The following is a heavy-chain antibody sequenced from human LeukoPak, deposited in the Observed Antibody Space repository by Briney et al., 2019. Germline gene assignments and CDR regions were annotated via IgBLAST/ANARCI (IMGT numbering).Heavy chain of an antibody. J-gene: IGHJ4*02. CDR2: IYYSGST. CDR3: ARLQRLYYGSGSYYFDY. D-gene: IGHD3-10*01. V-gene: IGHV4-39*01. CDR1: GGSISSSSYY. Sequence: SETLSLTCTVSGGSISSSSYYWGWIRQPPGKGLEWIGSIYYSGSTYYNPSLKSRVTISVDTSKNQLSPKLSSVTAADTAVYYCARLQRLYYGSGSYYFDYWGQGTLVTVSS.